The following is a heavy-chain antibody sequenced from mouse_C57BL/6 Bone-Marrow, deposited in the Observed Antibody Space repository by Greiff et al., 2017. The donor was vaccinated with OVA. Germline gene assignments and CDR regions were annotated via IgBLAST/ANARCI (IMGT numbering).Heavy chain of an antibody. V-gene: IGHV5-17*01. CDR1: GFTFSDYG. CDR3: ARGIRRGGYYFDY. CDR2: ISSGSSTI. J-gene: IGHJ2*01. D-gene: IGHD2-12*01. Sequence: DVMLVESGGGLVKPGGSLKLSCAASGFTFSDYGMHWVRQAPEKGLEWVAYISSGSSTIYYADTVKGRFTISRDNAKNTLFLQMTSLRSEDTAMYYCARGIRRGGYYFDYWGQGTTLTVSS.